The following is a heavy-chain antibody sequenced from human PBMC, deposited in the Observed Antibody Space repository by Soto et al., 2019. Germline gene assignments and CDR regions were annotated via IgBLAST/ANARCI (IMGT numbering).Heavy chain of an antibody. CDR2: IYYSGST. D-gene: IGHD3-3*01. V-gene: IGHV4-31*03. Sequence: PSETLSLTCTVSGGSISSGGYYWSWIRQHPGKGLEWIGYIYYSGSTYYNPSLKSRVTISVDTSKNQFSLKLSSVTAADTAVYYCARDKQRAFYEKTVRYYYYGMDVWGQGTTVTVSS. CDR3: ARDKQRAFYEKTVRYYYYGMDV. CDR1: GGSISSGGYY. J-gene: IGHJ6*02.